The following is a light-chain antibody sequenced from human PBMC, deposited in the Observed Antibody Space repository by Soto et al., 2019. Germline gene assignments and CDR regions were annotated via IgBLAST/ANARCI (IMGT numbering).Light chain of an antibody. V-gene: IGLV1-40*01. CDR2: GDT. CDR3: QSYDNSLSGWL. Sequence: QSVLTQPPSVSGAPGQRVTISCTGSSSNIGAGYDVHWYQQLPGTAPKLLISGDTNRPSGVPDRFSGSKSGTAASLAITGLQAEDEVDYDCQSYDNSLSGWLFGGGTKLTVL. CDR1: SSNIGAGYD. J-gene: IGLJ2*01.